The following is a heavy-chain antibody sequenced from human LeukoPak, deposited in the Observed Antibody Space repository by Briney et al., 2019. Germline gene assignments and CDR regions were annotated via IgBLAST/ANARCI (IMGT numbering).Heavy chain of an antibody. CDR2: ISAYNGNT. J-gene: IGHJ4*02. V-gene: IGHV1-18*01. CDR3: AREVPYDSSRYYQPFDY. Sequence: ASAKVSCKASGYTFTSYGISWVRQAPGQGVEWMGWISAYNGNTNYAQKLQGRVTMTTDTSTSTAYMELRSLRSDDTAVYYCAREVPYDSSRYYQPFDYWGQGTLVTVSS. CDR1: GYTFTSYG. D-gene: IGHD3-22*01.